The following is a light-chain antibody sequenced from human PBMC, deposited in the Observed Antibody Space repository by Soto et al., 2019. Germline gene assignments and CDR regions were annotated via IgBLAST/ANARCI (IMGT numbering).Light chain of an antibody. Sequence: EIVLTQFPATVSVSPGETVTLSCRASQRLTDTLAWYQQKPGQAPRLLLYRASTRATGIPARFSGSGSGTEFTLSISSLHSEDSAIYVCQHYDHWPPFTFGPGTKVNVK. CDR3: QHYDHWPPFT. CDR1: QRLTDT. J-gene: IGKJ3*01. V-gene: IGKV3-15*01. CDR2: RAS.